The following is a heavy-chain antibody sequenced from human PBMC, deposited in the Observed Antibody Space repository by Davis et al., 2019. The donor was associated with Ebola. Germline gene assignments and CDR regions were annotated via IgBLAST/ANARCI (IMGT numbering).Heavy chain of an antibody. CDR1: GFIFSSYV. CDR3: AKDTSNVWFDV. CDR2: LGLSADT. Sequence: PGGSLRLSCAAPGFIFSSYVMSWVRQAPGKGLEWVSTLGLSADTYYADSVKGRFTISRDNSKNTLYLQMNILRVEDTAIYYCAKDTSNVWFDVWGQGTMVTVSS. J-gene: IGHJ3*01. D-gene: IGHD6-19*01. V-gene: IGHV3-23*01.